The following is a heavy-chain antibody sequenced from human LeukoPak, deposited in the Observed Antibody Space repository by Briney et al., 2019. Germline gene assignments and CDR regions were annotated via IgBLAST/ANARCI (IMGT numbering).Heavy chain of an antibody. CDR2: ISSSSSYI. CDR3: ARRAPYLPSPDY. J-gene: IGHJ4*02. CDR1: GFTFSSYS. D-gene: IGHD2-21*01. Sequence: PGGSLRLSCAASGFTFSSYSMNWVRQAPGKGLEWVSFISSSSSYIYYADSVKGRFTISRDNAKNSLYLQMNSLRAEDTAVYYCARRAPYLPSPDYWGQGTLVTVSS. V-gene: IGHV3-21*01.